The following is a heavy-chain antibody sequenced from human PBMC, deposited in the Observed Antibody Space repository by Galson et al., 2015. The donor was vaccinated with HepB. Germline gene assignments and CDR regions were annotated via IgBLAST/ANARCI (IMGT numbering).Heavy chain of an antibody. V-gene: IGHV3-23*01. CDR3: AKRGRYYFDS. J-gene: IGHJ4*02. CDR1: GFTFSSSA. CDR2: ISGSGSGT. Sequence: SLRLSCAASGFTFSSSAMSWVRQAPGKGLEWVSSISGSGSGTYYADSVKGRFTISRDISKNTLYLQMNSLRAEDTAAYFCAKRGRYYFDSWGQGTLVTVSS.